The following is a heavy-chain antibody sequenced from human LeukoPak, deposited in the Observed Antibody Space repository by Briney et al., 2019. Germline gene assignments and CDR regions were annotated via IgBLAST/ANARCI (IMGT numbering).Heavy chain of an antibody. Sequence: SGGSLRLSCAASGLTFSNYWMHWVRRAPGKGLVWVSRITSDASSTSYADSVKGRFTISRDNAKNTLYLRMNSLRAEDTAVYYCAREFEGQEAGAYGSGSYDVFDIWGQGTMVTVSS. V-gene: IGHV3-74*01. CDR2: ITSDASST. J-gene: IGHJ3*02. D-gene: IGHD3-10*01. CDR3: AREFEGQEAGAYGSGSYDVFDI. CDR1: GLTFSNYW.